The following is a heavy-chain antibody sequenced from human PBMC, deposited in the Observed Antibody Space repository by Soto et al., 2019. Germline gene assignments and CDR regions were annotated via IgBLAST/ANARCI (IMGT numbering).Heavy chain of an antibody. CDR2: ISGSGGST. CDR1: GFTLGTYV. J-gene: IGHJ4*02. D-gene: IGHD2-15*01. Sequence: EVQLLESGGGLVQPGGSLRLSCAASGFTLGTYVMTWVRQAPGKGLEWVSAISGSGGSTNYADPVKGRFTISRDNTKKKLYLQINSLRVEDTAVYYCAKDSKGSYCSGGTCYSFDYWGQGTLVTVPS. CDR3: AKDSKGSYCSGGTCYSFDY. V-gene: IGHV3-23*01.